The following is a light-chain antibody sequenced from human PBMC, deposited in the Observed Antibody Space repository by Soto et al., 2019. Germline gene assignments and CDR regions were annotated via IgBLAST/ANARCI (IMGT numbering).Light chain of an antibody. V-gene: IGKV4-1*01. CDR3: QQYYSLPPT. CDR2: WAS. J-gene: IGKJ1*01. Sequence: DIVMTQSPDSLAVSRGERANINCKSSQSVLYRSNTKNYLAWYQQKPGQPPNLLIYWASTRESGVPDRFSGSGSGTDFTLTISSLQAEDVAVYYCQQYYSLPPTFGQGTKVEIK. CDR1: QSVLYRSNTKNY.